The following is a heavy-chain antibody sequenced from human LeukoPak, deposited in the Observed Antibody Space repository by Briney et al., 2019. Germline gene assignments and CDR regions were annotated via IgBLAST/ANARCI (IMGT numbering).Heavy chain of an antibody. D-gene: IGHD6-13*01. J-gene: IGHJ4*02. CDR1: GGSISSSSYY. Sequence: SETLSLTCTVSGGSISSSSYYWGWIRQPPGKGLEWIGSIYYSGSTYYNPSLKSRVTISVDTSKNQFSLKLSSVTAADTAVYYCARLGSRYSSSWEFDYWGQGTLVTVSS. V-gene: IGHV4-39*01. CDR3: ARLGSRYSSSWEFDY. CDR2: IYYSGST.